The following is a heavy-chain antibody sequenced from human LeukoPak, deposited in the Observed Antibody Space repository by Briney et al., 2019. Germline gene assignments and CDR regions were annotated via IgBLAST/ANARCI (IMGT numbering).Heavy chain of an antibody. CDR3: ARKTYYYESSDFGWFDF. CDR2: IYSGGST. J-gene: IGHJ5*01. D-gene: IGHD3-22*01. CDR1: GFTVSSNY. V-gene: IGHV3-53*01. Sequence: GGSLRLSCAASGFTVSSNYMSWVRQAPGKGLEWVSVIYSGGSTYYADSVKGRFTISRDNTKNSLYLQMSSLRAEDTAIYYCARKTYYYESSDFGWFDFWGQGTLVNVSS.